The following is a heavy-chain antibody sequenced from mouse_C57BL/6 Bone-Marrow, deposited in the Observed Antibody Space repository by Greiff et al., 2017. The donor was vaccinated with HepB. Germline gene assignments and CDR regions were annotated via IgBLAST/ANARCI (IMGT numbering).Heavy chain of an antibody. Sequence: VQLQQSGAELVRPGASVKLSCKASGYTFTDYYINWVKQRPGQGLEWIARIYPGSGNTYYNEKFKGKATLTAEKSSSTAYMQLSSLTSEDSDVYFCARSGGWLLRPYWYFDVWGTGTTVTVSS. V-gene: IGHV1-76*01. CDR1: GYTFTDYY. CDR2: IYPGSGNT. D-gene: IGHD2-3*01. CDR3: ARSGGWLLRPYWYFDV. J-gene: IGHJ1*03.